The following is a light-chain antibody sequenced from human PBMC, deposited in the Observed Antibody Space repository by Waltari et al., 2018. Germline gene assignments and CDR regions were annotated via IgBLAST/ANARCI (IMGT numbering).Light chain of an antibody. CDR3: QQYNNWPPGDT. CDR1: QSVSSN. Sequence: EIVMTQSPATLSVSPGERATLSCSASQSVSSNLAWYQQKPGQAPRLLIYAASTRATGIPARFSGRGSGTEFTLTISSLQSEDFAVYYCQQYNNWPPGDTFGQGTKLEI. CDR2: AAS. J-gene: IGKJ2*01. V-gene: IGKV3-15*01.